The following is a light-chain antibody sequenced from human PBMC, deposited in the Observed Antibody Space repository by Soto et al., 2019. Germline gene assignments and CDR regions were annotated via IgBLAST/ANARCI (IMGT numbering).Light chain of an antibody. CDR1: TGAVTSGHF. V-gene: IGLV7-46*01. J-gene: IGLJ2*01. CDR3: LLIYSNTRLV. CDR2: DTS. Sequence: QAVVIQEPSLTVSPGGTVTLTCGSSTGAVTSGHFPYWFQQKPGQAPRALTYDTSNKHSWTPARFSGSLLGGKAALTLSGAQPEDEAEYYCLLIYSNTRLVFGGGTKLTVL.